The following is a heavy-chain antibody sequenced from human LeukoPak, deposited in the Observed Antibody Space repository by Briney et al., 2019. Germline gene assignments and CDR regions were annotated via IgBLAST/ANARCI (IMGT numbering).Heavy chain of an antibody. V-gene: IGHV3-23*01. J-gene: IGHJ4*02. CDR3: AKDSSVLVAADDY. Sequence: SGGSLRLSCTASNFTFSGFGMHWVRQAPGKGLEWVSSISASGSRTYYADSVKGRFTISRDNSRDTLYLQMNSLRAEDTAVYYCAKDSSVLVAADDYWGQGTLVTVSS. D-gene: IGHD2-8*02. CDR1: NFTFSGFG. CDR2: ISASGSRT.